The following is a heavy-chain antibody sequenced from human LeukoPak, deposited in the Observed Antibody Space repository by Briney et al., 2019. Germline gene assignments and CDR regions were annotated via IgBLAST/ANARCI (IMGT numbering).Heavy chain of an antibody. CDR2: IYTSGST. CDR1: GASISTYY. CDR3: ARETVRSNWFDP. V-gene: IGHV4-4*07. D-gene: IGHD3-10*01. Sequence: SETLSLTCTVSGASISTYYGSWGRQPAGKGLEWIGRIYTSGSTNYNPSLTSRVTVSVDTSKNQFSLKLSSVTAADTAVYYCARETVRSNWFDPWGQGTLVTVSS. J-gene: IGHJ5*02.